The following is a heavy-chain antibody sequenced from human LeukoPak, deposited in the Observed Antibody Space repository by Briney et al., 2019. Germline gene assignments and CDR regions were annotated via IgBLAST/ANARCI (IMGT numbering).Heavy chain of an antibody. D-gene: IGHD3-22*01. CDR1: GYTFTSYD. Sequence: ASVKVSCKASGYTFTSYDINWVRQATGQGLEWMGWMNPNSGNTGYAQKFQGRVTITRNTSISTAYMELSSLRSDDTAVYYCARAGHDSSGYSFDYWGRGTLVTVSS. CDR2: MNPNSGNT. J-gene: IGHJ4*02. V-gene: IGHV1-8*03. CDR3: ARAGHDSSGYSFDY.